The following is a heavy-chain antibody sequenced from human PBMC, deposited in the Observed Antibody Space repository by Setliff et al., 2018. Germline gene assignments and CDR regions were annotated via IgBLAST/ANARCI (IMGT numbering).Heavy chain of an antibody. D-gene: IGHD3-22*01. CDR2: IYYSGST. J-gene: IGHJ4*02. CDR1: GYSISSSYY. CDR3: ARERSYPNYYDSSGYFDY. Sequence: SETLSLTCTVSGYSISSSYYWGWIRQPPGKGLEWIGSIYYSGSTYYNPSLKSRVTISVDTSKNQFSLKLSSVTAADTAVYYCARERSYPNYYDSSGYFDYWGQGTLVTVSS. V-gene: IGHV4-38-2*02.